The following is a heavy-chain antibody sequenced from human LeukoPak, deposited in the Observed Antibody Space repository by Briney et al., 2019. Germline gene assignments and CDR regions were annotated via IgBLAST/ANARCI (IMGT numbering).Heavy chain of an antibody. CDR2: IKQDGSET. Sequence: GGSLRLSCAASEFTFTNYWMTWVRQAQGKGLEWVANIKQDGSETYYVDSVKGRFTISRDNAKNSLYLQLNILRADDTAVYYCARVGSEWYRGAFDIWGQGTMVTVSS. J-gene: IGHJ3*02. CDR1: EFTFTNYW. CDR3: ARVGSEWYRGAFDI. V-gene: IGHV3-7*01. D-gene: IGHD6-19*01.